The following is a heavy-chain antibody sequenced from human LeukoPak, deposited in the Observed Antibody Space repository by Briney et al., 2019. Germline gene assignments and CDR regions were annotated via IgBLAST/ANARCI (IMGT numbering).Heavy chain of an antibody. D-gene: IGHD6-6*01. CDR1: GLTFKIYS. CDR3: TRDEDFYSSSSDY. Sequence: GGSLRLSCAASGLTFKIYSMQWVRQARGKGLEWVSFISTSSSYIYYEDSVKGRFTISRDNAKNSLYLQMNSLRAEDTAVYYCTRDEDFYSSSSDYWGQGTLVTVSS. CDR2: ISTSSSYI. J-gene: IGHJ4*02. V-gene: IGHV3-21*01.